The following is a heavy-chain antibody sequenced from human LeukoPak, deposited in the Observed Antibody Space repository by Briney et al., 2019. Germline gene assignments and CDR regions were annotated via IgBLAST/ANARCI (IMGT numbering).Heavy chain of an antibody. J-gene: IGHJ4*02. Sequence: ASVKVSCKASGYTFTSYGISWVRQAPGQGLEWMGWISAYNGNTNYAQKLQGRVTMTTDTSTSTAYMELGSLRSDDTAVYYCARAREGRHDGDFVATIYYWGQGTLVTVSS. CDR1: GYTFTSYG. D-gene: IGHD2-21*01. V-gene: IGHV1-18*01. CDR2: ISAYNGNT. CDR3: ARAREGRHDGDFVATIYY.